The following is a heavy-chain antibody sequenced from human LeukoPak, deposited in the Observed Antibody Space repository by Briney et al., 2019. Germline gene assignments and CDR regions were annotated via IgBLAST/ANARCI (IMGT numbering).Heavy chain of an antibody. CDR3: ARWGYSSGYYYDY. Sequence: PGGSLRLSCAASGFTFSSYAMSWVRQAQGKGLEWVSAISGSGGSTYYADSVKGRFTISRDNAKNSLYLQMNSLRAEDTAVYYCARWGYSSGYYYDYWGQGTLVTVSS. CDR1: GFTFSSYA. CDR2: ISGSGGST. V-gene: IGHV3-23*01. J-gene: IGHJ4*02. D-gene: IGHD3-22*01.